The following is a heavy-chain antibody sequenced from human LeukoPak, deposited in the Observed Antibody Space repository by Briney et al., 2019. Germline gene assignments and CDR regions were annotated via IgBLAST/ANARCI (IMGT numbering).Heavy chain of an antibody. Sequence: NPSETLSLTCTVSGGSISSYYWSWIRQPAGKGLECIGRIYTSGSTNYNPSIKSRVTMSVDTSKNQFSMKLSSVTAADTAVYYCPRDLGSNWFELWRQGPLVTVPS. V-gene: IGHV4-4*07. CDR3: PRDLGSNWFEL. CDR2: IYTSGST. J-gene: IGHJ5*02. CDR1: GGSISSYY.